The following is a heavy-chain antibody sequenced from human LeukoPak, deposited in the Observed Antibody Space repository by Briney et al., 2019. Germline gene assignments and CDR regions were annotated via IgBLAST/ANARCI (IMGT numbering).Heavy chain of an antibody. CDR3: ARGDYYGSGSYSSHYFDY. J-gene: IGHJ4*02. V-gene: IGHV1-46*01. Sequence: ASVKVSCKASGYTFTSYYMHWVRQAPGQGLEWMGIINPSGGSTSYAQKFQGRVTMTRDMSTSTVYMELSSLRSEDTAVYYCARGDYYGSGSYSSHYFDYWGQGTLVTVSS. CDR2: INPSGGST. CDR1: GYTFTSYY. D-gene: IGHD3-10*01.